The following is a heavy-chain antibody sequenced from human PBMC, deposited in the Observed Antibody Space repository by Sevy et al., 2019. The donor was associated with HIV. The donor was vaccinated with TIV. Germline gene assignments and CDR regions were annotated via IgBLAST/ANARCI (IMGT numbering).Heavy chain of an antibody. CDR3: AKDSYYGNTLIDY. Sequence: GGSLRLSCATSGVTISNYAMNWVRQAPGKGLEWVSGISGSGGSTYYADSVKGRFTISRDNSKNTLYLQMNSLRAEDTAVYYCAKDSYYGNTLIDYWGQGTLVTVSS. J-gene: IGHJ4*02. CDR2: ISGSGGST. CDR1: GVTISNYA. D-gene: IGHD3-10*01. V-gene: IGHV3-23*01.